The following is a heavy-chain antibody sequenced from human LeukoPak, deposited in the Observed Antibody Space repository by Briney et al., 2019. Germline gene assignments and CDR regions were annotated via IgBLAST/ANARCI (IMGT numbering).Heavy chain of an antibody. Sequence: ASVKVSFKASGGSFSSYAFSWVRQAPGQGLEWIGRSIPILGLPDYAQKFRGRLIMTKDTVTNTTYMELTGLRSGDTAVYYCARDLLDFWSAPAYLDYWGQGTLVTVSS. D-gene: IGHD3-3*01. CDR1: GGSFSSYA. J-gene: IGHJ4*02. CDR2: SIPILGLP. CDR3: ARDLLDFWSAPAYLDY. V-gene: IGHV1-69*04.